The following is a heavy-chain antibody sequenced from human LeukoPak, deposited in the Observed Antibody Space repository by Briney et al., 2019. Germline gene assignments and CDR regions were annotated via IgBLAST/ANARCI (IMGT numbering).Heavy chain of an antibody. J-gene: IGHJ6*02. V-gene: IGHV4-39*01. CDR2: IYYSGST. D-gene: IGHD3-22*01. CDR1: GGSISSSSYY. Sequence: PSETLSLTCTVSGGSISSSSYYWGWIRPPPGKGLEWFGSIYYSGSTYYNPSLKSRVTISVDTSKNQFSLKLSSVTAADTAVYYCARHLYDSSGYYYDYYYYYGMDVWGQGTTVTASS. CDR3: ARHLYDSSGYYYDYYYYYGMDV.